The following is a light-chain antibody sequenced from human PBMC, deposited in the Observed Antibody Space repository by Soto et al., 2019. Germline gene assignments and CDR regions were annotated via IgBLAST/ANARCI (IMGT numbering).Light chain of an antibody. CDR2: EVI. CDR3: SSYAGSNNFVV. CDR1: SSDVGSYNY. J-gene: IGLJ2*01. V-gene: IGLV2-8*01. Sequence: QSALTQPPSASGSPGQSVTISCTGTSSDVGSYNYVSWYQQHPGKAPKLMIYEVIKRPSGVPNRFSGSKSGNTASLTVSGLQAEDEADDDCSSYAGSNNFVVFGGGTKLTVL.